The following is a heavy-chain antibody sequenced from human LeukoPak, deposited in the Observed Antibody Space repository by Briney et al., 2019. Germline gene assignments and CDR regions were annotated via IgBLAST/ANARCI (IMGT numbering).Heavy chain of an antibody. CDR2: IKEDGSEK. D-gene: IGHD1-1*01. CDR1: GFTFSTFW. Sequence: GGSLRLSCAGSGFTFSTFWMSWVRQAPGKGLEWVANIKEDGSEKYYVDSMKGRFTVSRDNAKNSLYLQMDSLRAEDTAVYYCARGGTFVSDYWGQGTLITVSS. CDR3: ARGGTFVSDY. V-gene: IGHV3-7*01. J-gene: IGHJ4*02.